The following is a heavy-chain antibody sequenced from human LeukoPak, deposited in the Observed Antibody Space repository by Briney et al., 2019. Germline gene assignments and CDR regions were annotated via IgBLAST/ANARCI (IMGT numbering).Heavy chain of an antibody. CDR1: GFTFNTYV. V-gene: IGHV3-23*01. CDR3: ATVYSSSPLRPMDV. J-gene: IGHJ6*02. D-gene: IGHD2-2*01. Sequence: GGSLRLSCAVSGFTFNTYVMSSVRQAPGKGLEWVSAISGSGGGTYYVASVKGRFTISRDNSRNTLYLQMNSLRAEDTAVYYCATVYSSSPLRPMDVWGQGTTVTVSS. CDR2: ISGSGGGT.